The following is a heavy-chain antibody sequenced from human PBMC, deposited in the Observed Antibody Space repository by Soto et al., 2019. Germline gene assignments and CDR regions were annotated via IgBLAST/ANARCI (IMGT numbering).Heavy chain of an antibody. CDR3: ARAAAYDYDWFGP. D-gene: IGHD4-17*01. CDR2: IYHSGST. Sequence: SETLSLTCAVSGGSISSGGYSWSWIRQPPGKGLEWIGYIYHSGSTYYNPSLKSRVTISVDRSKNQFSLKLSSVTAADTAVYYCARAAAYDYDWFGPWGQGTLVTVSS. J-gene: IGHJ5*02. CDR1: GGSISSGGYS. V-gene: IGHV4-30-2*01.